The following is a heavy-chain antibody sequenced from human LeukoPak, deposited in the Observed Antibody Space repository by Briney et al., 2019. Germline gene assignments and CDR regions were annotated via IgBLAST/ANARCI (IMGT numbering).Heavy chain of an antibody. V-gene: IGHV1-2*02. D-gene: IGHD3-3*01. CDR1: GYTFTGYY. CDR3: ARTGDDFWSDLFDY. Sequence: GASVKVSCKASGYTFTGYYMHWVRQAPGQGLEWMGWINPNSGGTNYAQKFQGRVTMTRDTSISTAYMELSRLRSDDTAVYYCARTGDDFWSDLFDYWGQGTLITVSS. J-gene: IGHJ4*02. CDR2: INPNSGGT.